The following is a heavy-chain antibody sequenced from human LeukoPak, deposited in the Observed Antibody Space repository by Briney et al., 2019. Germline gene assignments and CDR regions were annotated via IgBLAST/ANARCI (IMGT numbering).Heavy chain of an antibody. D-gene: IGHD6-13*01. Sequence: ASVKVSCKASGYTFTSYYMHWVRQAPGQGLEWMGIINPSGGSTSYAQKFQGRVTMIRDTSTSTVYMELSSLRSEDTAVHYCARGGSSWYLFYYFDYWGQGTLVTVSS. CDR2: INPSGGST. V-gene: IGHV1-46*01. J-gene: IGHJ4*02. CDR3: ARGGSSWYLFYYFDY. CDR1: GYTFTSYY.